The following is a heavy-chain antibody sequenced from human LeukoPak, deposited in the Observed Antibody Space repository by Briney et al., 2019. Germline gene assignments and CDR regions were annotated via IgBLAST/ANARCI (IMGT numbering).Heavy chain of an antibody. CDR1: GGSISSGGYY. CDR2: IYYSGST. Sequence: SETLSLTCTVSGGSISSGGYYWSWIRQHPGKGLEWIGYIYYSGSTYYNPSLKSRVTISVDTSKNQFSLKLSSVTAADTAVYYCARAVVRRMILYYFDYWGQGTLVTVSS. V-gene: IGHV4-31*03. D-gene: IGHD2-2*01. J-gene: IGHJ4*02. CDR3: ARAVVRRMILYYFDY.